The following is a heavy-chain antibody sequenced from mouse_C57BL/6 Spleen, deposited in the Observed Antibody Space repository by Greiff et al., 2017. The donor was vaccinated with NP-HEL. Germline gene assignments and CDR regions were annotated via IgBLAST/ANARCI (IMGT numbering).Heavy chain of an antibody. CDR3: ARHEDGAYYSYYYAMDY. J-gene: IGHJ4*01. CDR1: GYTFTEYT. Sequence: VQLQQSGAELVKPGASVKLSCKASGYTFTEYTIHWVKQRSGQGLEWIGWFYPGSGSIKYNEKFKDKATLTADKSSSLVYMELSRLTSEDSAVYFCARHEDGAYYSYYYAMDYWGQGTSVTVSS. D-gene: IGHD2-12*01. V-gene: IGHV1-62-2*01. CDR2: FYPGSGSI.